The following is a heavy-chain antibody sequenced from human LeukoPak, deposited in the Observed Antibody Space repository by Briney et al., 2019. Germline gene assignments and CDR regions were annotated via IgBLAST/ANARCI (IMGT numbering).Heavy chain of an antibody. J-gene: IGHJ4*02. CDR1: GFTFSSYG. Sequence: AGGSLRLSCAASGFTFSSYGMSWVRQAPGKGLEWVSAISGSGGSTYYADSVKGRFTISRDNSKNTLYLKMNSLRAEDTAVYYCRIYYYGSGSYFEEYFDYWGQGTLVTVSS. CDR2: ISGSGGST. V-gene: IGHV3-23*01. CDR3: RIYYYGSGSYFEEYFDY. D-gene: IGHD3-10*01.